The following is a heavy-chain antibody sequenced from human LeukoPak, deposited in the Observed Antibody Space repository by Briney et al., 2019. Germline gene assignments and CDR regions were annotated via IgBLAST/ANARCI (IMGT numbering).Heavy chain of an antibody. CDR3: ARDMSSGWSFDY. D-gene: IGHD6-19*01. CDR1: GGSISSYY. Sequence: PSETLSLTCNVSGGSISSYYWSWIRQPAGKGLEWIGRIYTSGSTNYNLSLKSRVTMSVDTSKNQFSLKLSSVTAADTAVYYCARDMSSGWSFDYWGQGTLVTVSS. CDR2: IYTSGST. J-gene: IGHJ4*02. V-gene: IGHV4-4*07.